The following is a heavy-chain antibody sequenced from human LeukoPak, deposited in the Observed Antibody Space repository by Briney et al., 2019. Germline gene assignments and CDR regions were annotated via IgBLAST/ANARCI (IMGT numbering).Heavy chain of an antibody. CDR3: AKGPSYYDSSSYPYYYGMDV. CDR2: ISWNSGSI. V-gene: IGHV3-9*01. D-gene: IGHD3-22*01. CDR1: GFTFDDYV. J-gene: IGHJ6*02. Sequence: GRSLRLSCAASGFTFDDYVMHWVRQAPGKGLEWVSGISWNSGSIGYADSVKGRFTISRDNAKNSLYLQMNSLRAEDTALYYCAKGPSYYDSSSYPYYYGMDVWGQGTTVTVSS.